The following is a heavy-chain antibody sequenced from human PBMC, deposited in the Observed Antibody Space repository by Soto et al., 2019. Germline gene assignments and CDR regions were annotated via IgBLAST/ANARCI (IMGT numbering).Heavy chain of an antibody. J-gene: IGHJ4*02. V-gene: IGHV1-18*01. Sequence: ASVKVSCKASGYTFTSYGISWVRQAPGQGLEWMGWISAYNGNTNYAQKLQGRVTMTTDTSTSTAYMELRSLRSDDTAVYYCARDLNPAVWGFNYDRGRACDYWGQGTLVTVSS. CDR2: ISAYNGNT. CDR3: ARDLNPAVWGFNYDRGRACDY. CDR1: GYTFTSYG. D-gene: IGHD3-16*01.